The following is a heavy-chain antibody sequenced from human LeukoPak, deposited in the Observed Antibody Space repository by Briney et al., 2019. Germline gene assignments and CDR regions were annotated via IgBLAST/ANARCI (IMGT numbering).Heavy chain of an antibody. Sequence: KAAETLTLTCAAYGGSFSGYYWSWIRQPPGKGLEWVGEINHSGSTNYNPSFKSRVTISVDTSKNQFSLKLSSVTAADTAVYYCASPGHCSGGSCYHSFDYWGQGTLVTVSS. CDR1: GGSFSGYY. J-gene: IGHJ4*02. V-gene: IGHV4-34*01. D-gene: IGHD2-15*01. CDR3: ASPGHCSGGSCYHSFDY. CDR2: INHSGST.